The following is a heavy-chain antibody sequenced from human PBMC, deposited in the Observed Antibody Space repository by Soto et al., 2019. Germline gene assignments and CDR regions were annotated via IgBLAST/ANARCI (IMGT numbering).Heavy chain of an antibody. J-gene: IGHJ5*02. CDR2: MNPNSGNT. CDR3: ARETYDSSGYYYGRGSNWLDP. V-gene: IGHV1-8*01. CDR1: GYTFTSYD. Sequence: ASVKVSCKASGYTFTSYDINWVRQATGQGLEWMGWMNPNSGNTGYAQKFQGRVTMTRNTSISTAYMELSSLRSEDTAVYYCARETYDSSGYYYGRGSNWLDPWGQGTLVTVSS. D-gene: IGHD3-22*01.